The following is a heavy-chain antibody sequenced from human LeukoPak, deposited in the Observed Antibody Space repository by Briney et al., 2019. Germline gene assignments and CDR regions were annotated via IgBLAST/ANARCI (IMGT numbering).Heavy chain of an antibody. CDR3: AKVSRFSSSWMYNWFDP. Sequence: PGGSLRLSCAASGFTFSSYSMNWVRQAPGKGLEWVSSISSSSSYIYYADSVKGRFTISRDNAKNSLHLQMNSLRAEDTAVYYCAKVSRFSSSWMYNWFDPWGQGTLVTVSS. CDR1: GFTFSSYS. D-gene: IGHD6-13*01. CDR2: ISSSSSYI. J-gene: IGHJ5*02. V-gene: IGHV3-21*01.